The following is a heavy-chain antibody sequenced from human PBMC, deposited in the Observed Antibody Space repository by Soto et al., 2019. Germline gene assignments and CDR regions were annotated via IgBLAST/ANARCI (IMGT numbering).Heavy chain of an antibody. CDR1: GFTFSGYA. CDR2: ITGSGTST. J-gene: IGHJ6*02. Sequence: GGSLRLSCAASGFTFSGYAMTWVRQAPGKGLEWVSSITGSGTSTYYAESVKGRFIISRDNSKNTVSLQMNSLRADATDVYYCGKYTEFYYYTMDVWGQGTTGTVAS. V-gene: IGHV3-23*01. CDR3: GKYTEFYYYTMDV.